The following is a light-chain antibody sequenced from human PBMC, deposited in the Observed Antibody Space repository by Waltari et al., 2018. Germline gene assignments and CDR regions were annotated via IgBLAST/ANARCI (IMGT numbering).Light chain of an antibody. CDR1: TSNIGAGYD. CDR3: QSYDTTLSVV. V-gene: IGLV1-40*01. J-gene: IGLJ2*01. CDR2: GTN. Sequence: QSVLTQPPSVSGAPGQRVSISCTGSTSNIGAGYDVHWYQPGPGKAPKRIIFGTNPRPLGVPDRFFGSQYGTSASLAIIGLQAEDEGDYYCQSYDTTLSVVFGGGTKLTVL.